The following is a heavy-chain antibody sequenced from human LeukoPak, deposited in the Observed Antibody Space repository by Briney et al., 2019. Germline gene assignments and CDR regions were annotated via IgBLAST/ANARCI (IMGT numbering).Heavy chain of an antibody. Sequence: PSETLSLTCTVSGGSISSYYWSWIRQPPGKGLEWIGYIYYSGSTNYNPSLKSLVTISVDTSKNQFSLKLSSVTAADTAVYYCARSALQWLGLDAFDIWGQGTMVTVSS. D-gene: IGHD6-19*01. CDR1: GGSISSYY. CDR3: ARSALQWLGLDAFDI. V-gene: IGHV4-59*01. J-gene: IGHJ3*02. CDR2: IYYSGST.